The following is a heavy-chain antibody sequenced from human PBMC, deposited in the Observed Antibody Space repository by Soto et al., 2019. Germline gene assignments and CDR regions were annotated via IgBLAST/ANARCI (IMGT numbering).Heavy chain of an antibody. J-gene: IGHJ4*02. CDR3: EKSRHNAHAEFDY. D-gene: IGHD1-1*01. Sequence: GGSLRLSCAASGFTFSSYAMSWVRQAPGKGLEWVSAISGSGGSTYYADSVKGRFTISRDNSKNTLYLQMNSLRAEDTAVYYCEKSRHNAHAEFDYWGQGTPVTVSS. CDR2: ISGSGGST. CDR1: GFTFSSYA. V-gene: IGHV3-23*01.